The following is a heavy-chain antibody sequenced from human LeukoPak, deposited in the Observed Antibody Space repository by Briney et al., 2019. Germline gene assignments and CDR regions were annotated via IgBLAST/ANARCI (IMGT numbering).Heavy chain of an antibody. CDR1: GGSFSGHY. CDR3: ARQSSEFWSGYYTDYYYYYMDV. CDR2: INHSGST. V-gene: IGHV4-34*01. D-gene: IGHD3-3*01. Sequence: SETLSLTCAVYGGSFSGHYWSWIRQPPGKGLEWIGEINHSGSTNYNPSLKSRVTISVDTSKNQFSLKLSSVTAADTAVYYCARQSSEFWSGYYTDYYYYYMDVWGKGTTVTVSS. J-gene: IGHJ6*03.